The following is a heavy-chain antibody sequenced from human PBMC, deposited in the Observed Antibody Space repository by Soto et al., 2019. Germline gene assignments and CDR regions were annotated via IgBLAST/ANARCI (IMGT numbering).Heavy chain of an antibody. CDR2: IIPIFGTA. CDR3: ARAGSYQNAY. J-gene: IGHJ4*02. Sequence: SVKVSCKASAGTFSSSAISWVRQAPGQGLEWMGGIIPIFGTANYAQKFQGRVTITADKSTSTAYMELSSLRSEDTAVYYCARAGSYQNAYWGQGTLVTVSS. CDR1: AGTFSSSA. V-gene: IGHV1-69*06. D-gene: IGHD1-26*01.